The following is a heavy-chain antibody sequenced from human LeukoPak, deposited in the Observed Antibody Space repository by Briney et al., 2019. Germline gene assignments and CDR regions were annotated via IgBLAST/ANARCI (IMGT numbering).Heavy chain of an antibody. CDR3: ATDFYDST. CDR2: IRSNSDGGTV. J-gene: IGHJ5*02. D-gene: IGHD3-22*01. CDR1: GFTFSNAW. Sequence: GGSLRLSCATSGFTFSNAWMNWVRQAPGKGLEWVGRIRSNSDGGTVDYAAPVKGRLTLSRDDSKTTLYLQMNSLQTEDTAVYYCATDFYDSTWGQGTLVTVSS. V-gene: IGHV3-15*07.